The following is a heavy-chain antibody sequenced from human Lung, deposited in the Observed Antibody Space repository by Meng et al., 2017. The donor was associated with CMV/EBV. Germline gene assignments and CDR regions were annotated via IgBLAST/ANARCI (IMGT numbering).Heavy chain of an antibody. CDR1: GDSLRSGQDF. V-gene: IGHV4-30-4*01. J-gene: IGHJ4*02. CDR3: ARGELLWVY. CDR2: MDYRGST. D-gene: IGHD2-2*01. Sequence: QVQMLGSSPGLVDHPHPLSRPCALCGDSLRSGQDFWRWIRQPPGKGVEWIEYMDYRGSTFYNPSLKSRVTISVDTSNNQFSRKLSSVTAADTVVYFCARGELLWVYWGQGTLVTVSS.